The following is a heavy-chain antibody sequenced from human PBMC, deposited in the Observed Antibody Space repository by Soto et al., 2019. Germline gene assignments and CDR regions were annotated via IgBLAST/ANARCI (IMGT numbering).Heavy chain of an antibody. CDR3: ARGPGGRGFITGTRDYFDY. Sequence: GSGPTLVNPTQTLTLTCTFSGFSLSTSGMRVSWIRQPPGKALEWLARIDWDDDKFYSTSLKTRLTISKDTSKNQVVLTMTNMDPVDTATYYCARGPGGRGFITGTRDYFDYWGQGTLVTVSS. CDR1: GFSLSTSGMR. V-gene: IGHV2-70*04. D-gene: IGHD1-7*01. CDR2: IDWDDDK. J-gene: IGHJ4*02.